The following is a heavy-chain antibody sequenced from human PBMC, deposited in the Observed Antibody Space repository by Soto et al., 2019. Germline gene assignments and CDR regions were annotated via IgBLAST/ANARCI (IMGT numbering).Heavy chain of an antibody. J-gene: IGHJ4*02. CDR3: ARGDNDY. CDR2: IHPDGGHT. Sequence: ASVKVSCKASGYTFTNYYVQWVRQAPGQGLEWLGVIHPDGGHTTYSQKFHDRVTITRDTFTSTVYMELSSLRSEDTAVYYCARGDNDYWGQGTLVTVSS. CDR1: GYTFTNYY. V-gene: IGHV1-46*01.